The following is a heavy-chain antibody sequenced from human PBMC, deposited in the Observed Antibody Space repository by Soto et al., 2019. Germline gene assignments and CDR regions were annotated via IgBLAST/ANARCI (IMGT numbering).Heavy chain of an antibody. CDR2: IDASGNYI. CDR3: ARDLSGDTDGMDV. Sequence: AELAESGGGLVKPGGSLRLSCAAAGFTFNNFGMNWVRQAPGKGLEWVSSIDASGNYIYYADSVKGRFTISRDNSKNSLYLQMSDLRVEDTAVYYCARDLSGDTDGMDVWGQGTTVTVSS. V-gene: IGHV3-21*01. D-gene: IGHD3-9*01. CDR1: GFTFNNFG. J-gene: IGHJ6*02.